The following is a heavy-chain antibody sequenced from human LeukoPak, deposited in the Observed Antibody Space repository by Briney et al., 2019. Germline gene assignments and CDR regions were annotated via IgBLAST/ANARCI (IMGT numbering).Heavy chain of an antibody. J-gene: IGHJ5*02. CDR2: MYHSGST. V-gene: IGHV4-39*07. Sequence: SETLSLTCTVSGGSISSGGYYWSWIRQHPGKGLEWIGSMYHSGSTYYNPSLKSRVTISVDTSKNQFSLKLSSVTAADTAVYYCARVPGPNWFDPWGQGTLVTVSS. CDR1: GGSISSGGYY. CDR3: ARVPGPNWFDP.